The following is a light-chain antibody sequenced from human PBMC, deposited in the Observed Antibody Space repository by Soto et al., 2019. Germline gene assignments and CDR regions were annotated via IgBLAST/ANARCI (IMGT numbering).Light chain of an antibody. CDR2: KNS. J-gene: IGLJ2*01. CDR3: AAWDDSLSGPV. V-gene: IGLV1-47*01. Sequence: QSVLTQPPSASGTPGQRVTISCSGSNSNVGGNFVYWYQQLPGTAPKLLIYKNSQRPSGVPDRVSGSKSGTSASLAISGLRSEDEADYYCAAWDDSLSGPVFGGGTKLTVL. CDR1: NSNVGGNF.